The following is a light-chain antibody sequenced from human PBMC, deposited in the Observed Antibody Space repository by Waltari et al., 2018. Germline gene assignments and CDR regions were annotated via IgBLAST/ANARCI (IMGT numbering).Light chain of an antibody. V-gene: IGKV3-20*01. Sequence: EIVLTQSPGTLSLSPGERATLSCRASQNIINSYLAWFQQKPGQAPRPLIYGASHRATGIPGRFSCGGSEADFTLTINRLEAEDFAVYFCQQYGTSPITFGQGTRLEIK. CDR2: GAS. CDR1: QNIINSY. CDR3: QQYGTSPIT. J-gene: IGKJ5*01.